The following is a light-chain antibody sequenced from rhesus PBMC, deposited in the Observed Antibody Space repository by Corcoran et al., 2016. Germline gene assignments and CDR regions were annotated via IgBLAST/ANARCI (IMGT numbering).Light chain of an antibody. J-gene: IGKJ1*01. CDR1: QSLLDSNGNTY. CDR2: RVS. CDR3: MQALQTPRT. V-gene: IGKV2-73*01. Sequence: DIVMTQTPLSLPVTPGEPASISCRSSQSLLDSNGNTYLFWYLQKPGQPPRLLIYRVSNRFSGVPDRFSGSGSGTDFTLKISRVEAEDVGIYYCMQALQTPRTFGQGTKVEIK.